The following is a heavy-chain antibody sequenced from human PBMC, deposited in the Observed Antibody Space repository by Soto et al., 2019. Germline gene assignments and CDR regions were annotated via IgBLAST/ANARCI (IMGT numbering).Heavy chain of an antibody. CDR3: ARSPRIAIAYFAC. CDR1: GGSFSDYY. V-gene: IGHV4-34*02. CDR2: INHGGGT. J-gene: IGHJ4*02. D-gene: IGHD2-21*01. Sequence: QVQMQQWGAGLVKPSESLSLTCAVYGGSFSDYYWNWIRQSPGKGLEWIGEINHGGGTNYNPSLKSRFTMSIDTSKNQFSLKLSSVTAADTALYYCARSPRIAIAYFACWGQGTRVTVSS.